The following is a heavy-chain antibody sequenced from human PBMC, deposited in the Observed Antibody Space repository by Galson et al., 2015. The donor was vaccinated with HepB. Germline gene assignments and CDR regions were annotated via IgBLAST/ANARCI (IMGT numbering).Heavy chain of an antibody. J-gene: IGHJ4*02. CDR2: INAGNGDT. CDR3: AREFNQWRQLAATPGFDY. V-gene: IGHV1-3*01. Sequence: SVKVSCKASAYTFTTYAVHWVRQAPGQRLEWMGWINAGNGDTKYSQKFQGRITFTRDTSASTAYMELSSLRSEDTAVYYCAREFNQWRQLAATPGFDYWGQGTLVTVSS. D-gene: IGHD2-15*01. CDR1: AYTFTTYA.